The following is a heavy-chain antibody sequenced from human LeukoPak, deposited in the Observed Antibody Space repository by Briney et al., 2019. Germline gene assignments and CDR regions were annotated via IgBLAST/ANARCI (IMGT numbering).Heavy chain of an antibody. V-gene: IGHV4-59*01. J-gene: IGHJ6*02. Sequence: SETLSLTCTVSGGSISNYYWSWIRQPPGKALEWIGYIYYTGTTKYNPSLKSRATISLDTSKNQFSLKLTSVTAADTALFFCARGYDIEVWGQGTTVTVSS. CDR2: IYYTGTT. CDR3: ARGYDIEV. CDR1: GGSISNYY.